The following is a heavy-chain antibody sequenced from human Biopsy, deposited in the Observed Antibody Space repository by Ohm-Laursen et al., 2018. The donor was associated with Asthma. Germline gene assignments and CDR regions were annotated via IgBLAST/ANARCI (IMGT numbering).Heavy chain of an antibody. D-gene: IGHD4-17*01. J-gene: IGHJ6*02. CDR2: LFYSGTT. V-gene: IGHV4-30-2*01. CDR1: GDSINSGGYS. Sequence: TLSLTWAVSGDSINSGGYSWEWNRQPPGKGLEWVAYLFYSGTTYYNPSLKSRVTISVDRSKRQFSLKVNSVTAADTAVYFCARVASYGDVYFGIDVWGPGTTVSVS. CDR3: ARVASYGDVYFGIDV.